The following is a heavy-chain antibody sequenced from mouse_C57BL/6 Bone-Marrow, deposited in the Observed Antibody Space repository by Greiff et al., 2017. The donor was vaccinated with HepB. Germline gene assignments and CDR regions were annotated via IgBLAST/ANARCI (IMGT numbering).Heavy chain of an antibody. V-gene: IGHV1-19*01. CDR3: ARDYGSTGDY. J-gene: IGHJ2*01. Sequence: EVKLQESGPVLVKPGASVKMSCKASGYTFTDYYMNWVKQSHGKSLEWIGVINPYNGGTSYNQKFKGKATLTVDKSSSTAYMELNSLTSEDSAVYYCARDYGSTGDYWGQGTTLTVSS. D-gene: IGHD1-1*01. CDR1: GYTFTDYY. CDR2: INPYNGGT.